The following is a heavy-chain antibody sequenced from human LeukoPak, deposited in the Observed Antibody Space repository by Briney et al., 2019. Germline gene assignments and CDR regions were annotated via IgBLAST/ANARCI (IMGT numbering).Heavy chain of an antibody. J-gene: IGHJ2*01. Sequence: PGGSLRLSCAASGFTFSSYSMNWVRQAPGKGLEWVSGITGSGGSTYYADSVKGRFTISRDNSKNTLYLQMNSLRAEDTAVYYCAKDTASSWWYFDLWGRGTLVTVSS. CDR2: ITGSGGST. CDR3: AKDTASSWWYFDL. V-gene: IGHV3-23*01. CDR1: GFTFSSYS. D-gene: IGHD2-21*02.